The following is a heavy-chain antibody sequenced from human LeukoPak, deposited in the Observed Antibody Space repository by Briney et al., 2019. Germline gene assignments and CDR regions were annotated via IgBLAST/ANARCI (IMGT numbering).Heavy chain of an antibody. J-gene: IGHJ4*02. CDR2: IYYSGST. CDR1: GGSISSGGYY. V-gene: IGHV4-31*03. Sequence: PSETLSLTCTVSGGSISSGGYYWSWIRQHPGKGLEWIGYIYYSGSTYYNPSLKSRVTISVDTSKNQFSLKLSSVTAADTAVYYCGRGCLGYFSSPSCYTNYFDYWAQGTLVTVS. D-gene: IGHD2-2*02. CDR3: GRGCLGYFSSPSCYTNYFDY.